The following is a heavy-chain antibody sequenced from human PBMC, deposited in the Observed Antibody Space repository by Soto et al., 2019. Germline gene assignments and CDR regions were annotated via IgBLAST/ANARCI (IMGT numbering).Heavy chain of an antibody. D-gene: IGHD3-9*01. CDR1: GLTFSDYY. CDR2: ISSSSSYT. J-gene: IGHJ5*02. V-gene: IGHV3-11*05. CDR3: ARDGYLRYFDWLTNNWFDP. Sequence: PGGPLRLSCAASGLTFSDYYMSWIRKAPGKGLEWVSYISSSSSYTNYADSVKGRFTISRDNAKNSLYLQMNSLRAEDTAVYYCARDGYLRYFDWLTNNWFDPWGQGTLVTVSS.